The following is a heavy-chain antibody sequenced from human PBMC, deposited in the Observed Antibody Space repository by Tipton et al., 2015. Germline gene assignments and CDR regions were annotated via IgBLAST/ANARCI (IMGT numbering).Heavy chain of an antibody. Sequence: TLSLTCTVSGGSISSYYWNWIRQSPGKGLEWIGYIFYSGSAFYNPSLKSRVTISVDTSENQFSLKLSSVTAADSAVYYCASGGILGYFDYWGQGTLVTVSS. V-gene: IGHV4-59*06. CDR1: GGSISSYY. J-gene: IGHJ4*02. D-gene: IGHD1-26*01. CDR2: IFYSGSA. CDR3: ASGGILGYFDY.